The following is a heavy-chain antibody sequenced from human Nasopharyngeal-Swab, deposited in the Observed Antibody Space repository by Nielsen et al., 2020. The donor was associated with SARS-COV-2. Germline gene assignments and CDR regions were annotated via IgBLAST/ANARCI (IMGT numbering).Heavy chain of an antibody. V-gene: IGHV1-69*13. CDR1: GGTFSSYA. Sequence: SVKVSCKASGGTFSSYAISWVRQAPGQGLEWMGGIIPIFGTANYAQKFQGRVTITADESTSTAYMELSTLRSEDTAVYYCARSYDSSGYYYDYWGQGTLVTVSS. CDR3: ARSYDSSGYYYDY. CDR2: IIPIFGTA. J-gene: IGHJ4*02. D-gene: IGHD3-22*01.